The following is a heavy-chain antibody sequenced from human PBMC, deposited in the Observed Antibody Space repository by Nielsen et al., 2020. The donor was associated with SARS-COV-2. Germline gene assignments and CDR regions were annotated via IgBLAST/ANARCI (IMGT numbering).Heavy chain of an antibody. D-gene: IGHD3-10*01. V-gene: IGHV5-10-1*01. CDR2: IDPSDSYT. CDR1: GYSFTSYW. Sequence: GGSLRLSYKGSGYSFTSYWISWVRQMPGKGLEWMGRIDPSDSYTNYSPSFQGHVTISADKSISTAYLQWSSLKASDTAMYYCAASGVLLWFGEVRYWGQGTLVTVSS. J-gene: IGHJ4*02. CDR3: AASGVLLWFGEVRY.